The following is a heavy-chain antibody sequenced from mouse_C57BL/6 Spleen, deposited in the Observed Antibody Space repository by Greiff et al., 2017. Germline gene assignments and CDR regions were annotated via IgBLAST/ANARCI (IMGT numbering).Heavy chain of an antibody. CDR1: GYTFTDYY. J-gene: IGHJ2*01. CDR3: ARGNLLLRNPRDLDY. D-gene: IGHD1-1*01. Sequence: VQLQQSGPELVTPGASVKISCKASGYTFTDYYMNWVKQSPGKSLEWIGDINPKNGGTSYNQKFKGKDTLTVDKSSSTAYMELRSLTSEDSAVYYCARGNLLLRNPRDLDYWGQGTTLTVSS. CDR2: INPKNGGT. V-gene: IGHV1-26*01.